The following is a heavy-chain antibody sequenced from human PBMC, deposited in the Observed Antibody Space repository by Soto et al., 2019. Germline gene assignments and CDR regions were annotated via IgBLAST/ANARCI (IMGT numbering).Heavy chain of an antibody. CDR1: GYTFTSYG. V-gene: IGHV1-18*01. CDR2: ISAYNGNT. CDR3: ARTRIVVVVAAKYPELNWFDH. J-gene: IGHJ5*02. Sequence: ASVKVSCKASGYTFTSYGISWVRQAPGQGLEWMGWISAYNGNTNYAQKLQGRVTMTTDTSTSTAYMELRSLRSDDTAVYYCARTRIVVVVAAKYPELNWFDHWGQGTLVTVSS. D-gene: IGHD2-15*01.